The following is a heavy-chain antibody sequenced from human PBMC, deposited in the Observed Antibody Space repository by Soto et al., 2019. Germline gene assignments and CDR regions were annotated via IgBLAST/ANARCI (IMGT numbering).Heavy chain of an antibody. CDR1: GGSMTTNNW. CDR3: ARLYDSGGF. CDR2: VHHSGST. V-gene: IGHV4-4*02. D-gene: IGHD3-10*01. J-gene: IGHJ4*02. Sequence: QVQLQESGPGLVKPSGTLSLTCAVSGGSMTTNNWWSWVRQPPGKGLEWIGEVHHSGSTNYNPSLKSRVTVSMDNSKNQFSLKLNSVTAADTAVYYCARLYDSGGFWGQGTLVTVSS.